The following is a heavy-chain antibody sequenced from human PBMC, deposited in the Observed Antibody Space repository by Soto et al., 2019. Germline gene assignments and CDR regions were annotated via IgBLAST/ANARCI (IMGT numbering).Heavy chain of an antibody. Sequence: SETLSLTCTVSGGSISSYYWSWIRQPPGKGLEWIGYIYYSGSTNYNASLKSRVTISVDTSKNQFSLKLSSVTAADTAVYYCARDNGYSYGYTLDHWGQGTLVTVSS. D-gene: IGHD5-18*01. J-gene: IGHJ4*02. V-gene: IGHV4-59*01. CDR1: GGSISSYY. CDR3: ARDNGYSYGYTLDH. CDR2: IYYSGST.